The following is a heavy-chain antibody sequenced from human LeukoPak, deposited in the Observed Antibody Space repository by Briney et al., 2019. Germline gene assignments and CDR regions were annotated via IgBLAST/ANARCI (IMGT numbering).Heavy chain of an antibody. D-gene: IGHD3-22*01. V-gene: IGHV3-30*02. Sequence: GGSLRLSCAASEFTFSSYDMHWVRQAPGKGLEWVTFIRYDGSNKYYADSVKGRFTISRDSSKNTLYLQMNSLRAEDTAVYYCAKDLHPFGGYRPIDYWGQGTLVTVSS. CDR2: IRYDGSNK. J-gene: IGHJ4*02. CDR1: EFTFSSYD. CDR3: AKDLHPFGGYRPIDY.